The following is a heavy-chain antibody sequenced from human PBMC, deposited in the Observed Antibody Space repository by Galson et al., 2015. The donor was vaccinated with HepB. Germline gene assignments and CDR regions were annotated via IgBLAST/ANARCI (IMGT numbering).Heavy chain of an antibody. D-gene: IGHD4-17*01. V-gene: IGHV3-30-3*01. CDR2: ISYDGTNK. J-gene: IGHJ5*02. Sequence: SLRLSCAASGFPFSTHAMHWVRQAPGKGPEWVALISYDGTNKAYADSVRGRFSIPRDNSKNTVYLQMISLRAEDTAVYYCARGGFKHTVTIVDPWGLGTLVTVSS. CDR3: ARGGFKHTVTIVDP. CDR1: GFPFSTHA.